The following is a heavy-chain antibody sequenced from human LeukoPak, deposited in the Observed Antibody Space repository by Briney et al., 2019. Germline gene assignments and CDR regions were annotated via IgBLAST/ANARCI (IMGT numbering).Heavy chain of an antibody. CDR1: GFTFDDYA. CDR3: ARAEYSGSLIDY. V-gene: IGHV3-9*01. Sequence: PGRSLRLSCAASGFTFDDYAMHWVRQAPGKGLEWVSGISWNSGNIGYADSVKGRFTISRDNAKNSLYLQMNSLRAEDTALYYCARAEYSGSLIDYWGQGTLVTVSS. J-gene: IGHJ4*02. D-gene: IGHD1-26*01. CDR2: ISWNSGNI.